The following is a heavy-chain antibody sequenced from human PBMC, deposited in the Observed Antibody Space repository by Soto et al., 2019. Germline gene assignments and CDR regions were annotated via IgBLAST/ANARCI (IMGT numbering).Heavy chain of an antibody. CDR1: VLTFSNTW. Sequence: EVQLVQSGVGLVQPGGSLRLSCAASVLTFSNTWMSWVRQAPGKGPEFVDNINYDGSAKNYADSVKGRFTISRDNARNSLYLQLDSLTAEDTAVYYCVRDKPRAYFEYWGQGTLVTVSS. D-gene: IGHD3-16*01. J-gene: IGHJ4*02. CDR3: VRDKPRAYFEY. V-gene: IGHV3-7*05. CDR2: INYDGSAK.